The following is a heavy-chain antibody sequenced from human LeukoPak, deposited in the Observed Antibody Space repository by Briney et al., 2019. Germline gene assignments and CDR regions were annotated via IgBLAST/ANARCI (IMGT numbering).Heavy chain of an antibody. CDR3: ARDQLAYCGGDCYGNYYYYYMDV. D-gene: IGHD2-21*02. Sequence: GGSLRLSCAASGFTFSSYSMNWVRQAPGKGLEWVSSISSSSYIYYADSVKGRFTISRDNAKNSLYLQMNSLRAEDTAVYYCARDQLAYCGGDCYGNYYYYYMDVWGKGTTVTISS. V-gene: IGHV3-21*01. CDR2: ISSSSYI. J-gene: IGHJ6*03. CDR1: GFTFSSYS.